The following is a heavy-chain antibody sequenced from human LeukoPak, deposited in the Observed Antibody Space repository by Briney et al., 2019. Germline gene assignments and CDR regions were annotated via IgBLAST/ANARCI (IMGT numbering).Heavy chain of an antibody. CDR1: GFTFSGYA. Sequence: GGSLRLSCAASGFTFSGYAMNWVCQAPGKGLEWVSSVSSTGSNTYYADSVKGRFTISRDSAKNSVYLQMYSLRPEDTAMYYCARGRDGHPYNFWGQGTLVTVSS. CDR2: VSSTGSNT. V-gene: IGHV3-21*01. J-gene: IGHJ4*02. D-gene: IGHD5-24*01. CDR3: ARGRDGHPYNF.